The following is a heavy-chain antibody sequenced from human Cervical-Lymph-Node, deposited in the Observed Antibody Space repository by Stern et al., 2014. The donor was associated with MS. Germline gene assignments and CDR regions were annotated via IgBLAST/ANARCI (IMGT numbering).Heavy chain of an antibody. CDR2: ISSSAISI. CDR1: GFTFSDYY. CDR3: ARLKDGYHLDY. D-gene: IGHD5-24*01. J-gene: IGHJ4*02. Sequence: VQLEESGGGLVKPGGSLRLSCAASGFTFSDYYMTWIRQAPGKGPEWVSYISSSAISIYYTDSVKGRFIISRDNAKNSLYLQMNTLRAEDTAVYYCARLKDGYHLDYWGQGSLVAVS. V-gene: IGHV3-11*01.